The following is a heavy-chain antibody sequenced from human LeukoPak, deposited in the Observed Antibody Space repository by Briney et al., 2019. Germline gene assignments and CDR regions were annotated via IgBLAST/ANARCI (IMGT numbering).Heavy chain of an antibody. V-gene: IGHV4-30-2*01. CDR1: GGSFSWGGSY. CDR2: IFHNGDT. J-gene: IGHJ4*02. D-gene: IGHD1-7*01. Sequence: SETLSLTCTISGGSFSWGGSYWSWIRQPPGKGLEWLGYIFHNGDTYYNSSLKSRVSLSVDKANKKFSLRLTSVTAADTAVYFCARDSRLASRTGTFDSWGQGTLVIVSS. CDR3: ARDSRLASRTGTFDS.